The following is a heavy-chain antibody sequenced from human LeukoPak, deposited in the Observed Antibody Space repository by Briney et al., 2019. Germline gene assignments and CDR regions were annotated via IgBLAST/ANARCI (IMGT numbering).Heavy chain of an antibody. D-gene: IGHD6-19*01. J-gene: IGHJ4*02. CDR1: GGSISSSSYY. Sequence: ETLSLTCTVSGGSISSSSYYWGWIRQPPGKGLEWVANINEDGSNKWHLGSVKGRFTVSRDNARNSLYLQMNSLRVEDTAVYYCTRVIVAVPGYFDYFDFWGQGVLVTVSS. V-gene: IGHV3-7*01. CDR2: INEDGSNK. CDR3: TRVIVAVPGYFDYFDF.